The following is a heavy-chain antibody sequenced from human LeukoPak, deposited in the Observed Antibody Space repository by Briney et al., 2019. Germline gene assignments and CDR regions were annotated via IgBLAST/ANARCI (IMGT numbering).Heavy chain of an antibody. D-gene: IGHD3-22*01. CDR3: ARDCWGGYYDSSGYCYDY. V-gene: IGHV3-11*04. J-gene: IGHJ4*02. CDR2: ISSSGSTI. CDR1: GFTFSDYY. Sequence: GGSLRLSCAASGFTFSDYYMSWIRQAPGKGLEWVSYISSSGSTIYYADSVKGRFTISRDNAKNSLYLQMNSLRAEDTAVYYCARDCWGGYYDSSGYCYDYWGQGTLVTVSS.